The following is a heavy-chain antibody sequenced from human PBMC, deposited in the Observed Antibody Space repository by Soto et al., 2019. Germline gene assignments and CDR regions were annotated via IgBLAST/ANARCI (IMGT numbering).Heavy chain of an antibody. V-gene: IGHV3-48*01. CDR2: ISSSSSTI. J-gene: IGHJ6*03. Sequence: GGSLRLSCAASGFTFSSYSMNWVRQAPGKGLEWVSYISSSSSTIYYADSVKGRFTISRDNAKNSLYLQMNSLRAEDTAVYYCARVPHLKELRFPAVGYYMDVWGKGTTVTVSS. CDR1: GFTFSSYS. CDR3: ARVPHLKELRFPAVGYYMDV. D-gene: IGHD3-3*01.